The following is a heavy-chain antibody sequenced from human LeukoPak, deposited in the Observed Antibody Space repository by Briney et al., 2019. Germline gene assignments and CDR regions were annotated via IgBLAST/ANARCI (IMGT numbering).Heavy chain of an antibody. CDR3: VRVIAGRWFGELLYWFDP. CDR1: GGSFSGYY. Sequence: SETLSLTCAVYGGSFSGYYWSWIRQPPGKGLEWIGEINHSGSTNYNPSLKSRVTISVDTSKNQFYLKLSCVTAADTAVYYCVRVIAGRWFGELLYWFDPWGQGTLVTVSS. CDR2: INHSGST. V-gene: IGHV4-34*01. J-gene: IGHJ5*02. D-gene: IGHD3-10*01.